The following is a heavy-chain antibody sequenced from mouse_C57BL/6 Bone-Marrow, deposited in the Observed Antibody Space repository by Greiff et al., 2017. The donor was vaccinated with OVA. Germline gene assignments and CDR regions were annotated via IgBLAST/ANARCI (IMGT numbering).Heavy chain of an antibody. V-gene: IGHV1-63*01. CDR1: GYTFTNYW. Sequence: QVHVKQSGAELVRPGTSVKMSCKASGYTFTNYWIGWAKQRPGHGLEWIGDIYPGGGYTNYNEKFKGKATLTADKSSSTAYMQFSSLTSEDSAIYYCARRGYGSSYGMDYWGQGTTLTVSS. CDR3: ARRGYGSSYGMDY. D-gene: IGHD1-1*01. J-gene: IGHJ2*01. CDR2: IYPGGGYT.